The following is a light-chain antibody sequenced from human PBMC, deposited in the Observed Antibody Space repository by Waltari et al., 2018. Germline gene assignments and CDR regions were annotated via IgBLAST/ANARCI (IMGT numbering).Light chain of an antibody. J-gene: IGKJ2*01. V-gene: IGKV3-20*01. CDR3: QQYGSSPYT. CDR1: QSVSSSY. CDR2: GAA. Sequence: DIVLTQSPGTLSFSPGERATLSCRASQSVSSSYLAWYQQKPGQAPRLLIYGAASSATGIPDRFSGSGSGTDFTLTISRLEPEDFAVYYWQQYGSSPYTFGQGTKLEI.